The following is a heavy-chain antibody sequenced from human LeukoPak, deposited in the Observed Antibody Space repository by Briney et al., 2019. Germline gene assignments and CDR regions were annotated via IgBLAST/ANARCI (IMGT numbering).Heavy chain of an antibody. D-gene: IGHD5-18*01. Sequence: GGSLRLSCAASGFTFSSYSMNWVRQAPGKGLEWVSYISSSSSTIYYADSVKGRFTISRGNAKNSLYLQMNSLRAEDTAVYYCARTRGYSYGFDAFDIWGQGTMVTVSS. J-gene: IGHJ3*02. CDR1: GFTFSSYS. V-gene: IGHV3-48*01. CDR3: ARTRGYSYGFDAFDI. CDR2: ISSSSSTI.